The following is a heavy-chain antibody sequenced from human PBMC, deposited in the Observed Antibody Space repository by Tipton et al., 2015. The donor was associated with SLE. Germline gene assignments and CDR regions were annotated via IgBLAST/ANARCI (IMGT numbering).Heavy chain of an antibody. CDR2: LYTSATT. CDR3: ARGNDFWSGYYVNFDS. CDR1: GDSISHYY. Sequence: LRLSCTISGDSISHYYWSWIRQPPGKGLEWIGYLYTSATTNYNPSLKSRVSISVETSGTQFSLRLASVTAADTAVYYCARGNDFWSGYYVNFDSWGQGTLVTVSS. V-gene: IGHV4-4*08. D-gene: IGHD3-3*01. J-gene: IGHJ4*02.